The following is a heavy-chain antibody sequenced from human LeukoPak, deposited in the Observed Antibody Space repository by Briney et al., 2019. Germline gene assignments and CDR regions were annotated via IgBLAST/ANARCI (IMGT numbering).Heavy chain of an antibody. CDR3: ARYLRYCSSTSCYSHGY. J-gene: IGHJ4*02. V-gene: IGHV1-2*02. CDR1: GYTFTGYY. CDR2: INPNSGGT. D-gene: IGHD2-2*01. Sequence: ASVKVSCKASGYTFTGYYMHWVRQAPGQGLEWMGWINPNSGGTNYAQKFQGRVTMTRDTSISTAYMELSRLRSDDTAVYYCARYLRYCSSTSCYSHGYWGQGTLVTVSS.